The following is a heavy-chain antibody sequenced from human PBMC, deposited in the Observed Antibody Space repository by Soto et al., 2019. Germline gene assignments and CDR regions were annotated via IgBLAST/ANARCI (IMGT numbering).Heavy chain of an antibody. CDR3: ASLNFDILTGYYAFDL. D-gene: IGHD3-9*01. CDR1: GGSISGYY. CDR2: ISYSGST. J-gene: IGHJ3*01. V-gene: IGHV4-59*08. Sequence: SETLSLTCTVSGGSISGYYWSWIRQSPEKGLVYIGYISYSGSTNYNPSLKSRVTTSLDTSKNQFSLKLSSVTAADTAIYYCASLNFDILTGYYAFDLWGQGTMVTVSS.